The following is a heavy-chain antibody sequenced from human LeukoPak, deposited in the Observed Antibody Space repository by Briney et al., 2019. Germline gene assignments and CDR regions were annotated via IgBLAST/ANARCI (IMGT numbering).Heavy chain of an antibody. CDR2: INGDGSST. CDR1: GFTFSSYW. V-gene: IGHV3-74*01. Sequence: GGSLRLSCAASGFTFSSYWMHWVRQAPGKGLVWVSRINGDGSSTSYADSVKGRFTISRDNAKNTLYLQMNSLRAEDTAVYYCAKCLTAQTRLFDYWGQGTLVTVSS. J-gene: IGHJ4*02. CDR3: AKCLTAQTRLFDY. D-gene: IGHD3-16*01.